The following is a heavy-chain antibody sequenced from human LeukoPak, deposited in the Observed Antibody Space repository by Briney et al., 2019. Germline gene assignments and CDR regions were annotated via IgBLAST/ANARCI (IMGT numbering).Heavy chain of an antibody. CDR2: IYYSGST. CDR1: GGSISSYY. D-gene: IGHD1-1*01. Sequence: SETLSLTCTVSGGSISSYYWSWIRQPPGKGLEWIGYIYYSGSTNYNPSLKSRVTISVDTSKNQFSLKLSSVTAADTAVYYCGRESRTGTTSPNYFDYWGQGTLVTVSS. J-gene: IGHJ4*02. CDR3: GRESRTGTTSPNYFDY. V-gene: IGHV4-59*01.